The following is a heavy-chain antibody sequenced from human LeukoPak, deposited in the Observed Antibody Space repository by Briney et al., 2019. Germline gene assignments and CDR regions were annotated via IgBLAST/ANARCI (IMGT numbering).Heavy chain of an antibody. CDR1: GLTFSSYT. V-gene: IGHV3-21*01. CDR2: ISSSSSYI. CDR3: ARDQGFNWFDP. J-gene: IGHJ5*02. Sequence: PGGSLRLSCAASGLTFSSYTMNWVRQAPGKGLEWVSSISSSSSYIYYADSVKGRFTISRDNAKNSLYLQMNSLRAEDTAVYYCARDQGFNWFDPWGQGTLVTVSS. D-gene: IGHD3-3*01.